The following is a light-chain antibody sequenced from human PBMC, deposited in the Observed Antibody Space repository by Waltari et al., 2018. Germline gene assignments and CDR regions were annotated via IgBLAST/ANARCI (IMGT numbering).Light chain of an antibody. Sequence: QFTQSPSFLSASVGDSVTITCRASQSISSYLAWYQQKPGKAPKLLIYAASTLQSGVPSMFSGSGSGTEFTLTISSLQPEDFATYYCQQLNSYLWTFGQGTKVEIK. CDR3: QQLNSYLWT. CDR2: AAS. V-gene: IGKV1-9*01. CDR1: QSISSY. J-gene: IGKJ1*01.